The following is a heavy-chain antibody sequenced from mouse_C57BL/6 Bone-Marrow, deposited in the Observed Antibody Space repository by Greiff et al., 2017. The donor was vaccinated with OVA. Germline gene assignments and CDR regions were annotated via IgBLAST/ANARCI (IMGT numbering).Heavy chain of an antibody. CDR1: GYTFTTYP. Sequence: QVQLQQSGAELVKPGASVKMSCKASGYTFTTYPIEWMKQNHGKSLEWIGNFHPYNDDTKYNEKFKGKATLTVEKSSSTVYLELSRLTSDDSAVYYCARGRYYYGSSPAWFAYWGQGTLVTVSA. V-gene: IGHV1-47*01. J-gene: IGHJ3*01. CDR3: ARGRYYYGSSPAWFAY. CDR2: FHPYNDDT. D-gene: IGHD1-1*01.